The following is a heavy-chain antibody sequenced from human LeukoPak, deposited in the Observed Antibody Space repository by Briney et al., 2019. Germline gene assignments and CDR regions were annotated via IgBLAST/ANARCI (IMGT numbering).Heavy chain of an antibody. CDR3: TRVKQLYSNYEPGFDY. CDR1: GGFISSYY. D-gene: IGHD4-11*01. CDR2: IYCSGST. V-gene: IGHV4-59*01. Sequence: PSETLSLTCTVSGGFISSYYWCWIRQPAGEGLGWVGFIYCSGSTNYNPSFKSRVTISVDPTKNQFALKLTSVTAANTAVYYSTRVKQLYSNYEPGFDYWGQGTLVTVSS. J-gene: IGHJ4*02.